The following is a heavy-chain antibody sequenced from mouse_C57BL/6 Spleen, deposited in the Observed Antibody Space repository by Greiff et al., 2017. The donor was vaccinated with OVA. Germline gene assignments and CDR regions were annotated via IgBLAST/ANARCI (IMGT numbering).Heavy chain of an antibody. CDR3: ARTGYGQDAMDY. CDR1: GYTFTSYG. D-gene: IGHD2-10*02. CDR2: IYPRSGNT. V-gene: IGHV1-81*01. Sequence: VQLVESGAELARPGASVKLSCKASGYTFTSYGISWVKQRTGQGLEWIGEIYPRSGNTYYNEKFKGKATLTADKSSSTAYMELRSLTSEDSAVYFCARTGYGQDAMDYWGQGTSVTVSS. J-gene: IGHJ4*01.